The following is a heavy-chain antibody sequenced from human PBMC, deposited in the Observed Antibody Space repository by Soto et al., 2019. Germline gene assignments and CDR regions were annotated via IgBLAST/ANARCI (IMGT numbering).Heavy chain of an antibody. CDR3: ARETLRDAIDI. CDR2: IRANDESI. J-gene: IGHJ3*02. Sequence: GGSLRLSCTASGFTFSIYSINWVRQAPGKGLEWISYIRANDESIYYADSVKGRVSVSRDNAKNSLFLEMNSLRVDDTAVYYCARETLRDAIDIWGQGTMVTVSS. CDR1: GFTFSIYS. V-gene: IGHV3-48*04.